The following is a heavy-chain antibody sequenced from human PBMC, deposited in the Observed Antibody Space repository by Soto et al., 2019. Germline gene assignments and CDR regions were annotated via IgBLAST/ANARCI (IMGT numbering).Heavy chain of an antibody. V-gene: IGHV4-61*01. J-gene: IGHJ4*02. CDR1: GGSVSSGSYY. CDR2: LYYSGST. CDR3: AIDSGAAIDY. Sequence: QVQLQESGPGLVKPSETLSLTCTVSGGSVSSGSYYWSWIRQPPGKGLEWIGYLYYSGSTNYNPSLESRVTIAGDTSKNQFPLKLSSVTAADTAVHYCAIDSGAAIDYLGQGTLVTVSS.